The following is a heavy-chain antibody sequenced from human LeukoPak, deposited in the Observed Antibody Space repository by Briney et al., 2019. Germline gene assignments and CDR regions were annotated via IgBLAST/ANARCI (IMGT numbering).Heavy chain of an antibody. CDR3: ARFSPRAMGNYLDF. J-gene: IGHJ4*02. CDR1: GGSNSSGSYY. D-gene: IGHD7-27*01. Sequence: PSETLSLTCTVSGGSNSSGSYYWSWIRQPAGKGLEWIGRIYTSGSTNYNPSLKSRVTISVDTSKNQFSLKLSSVTAADTAVYYCARFSPRAMGNYLDFWGQGTLVTVSS. V-gene: IGHV4-61*02. CDR2: IYTSGST.